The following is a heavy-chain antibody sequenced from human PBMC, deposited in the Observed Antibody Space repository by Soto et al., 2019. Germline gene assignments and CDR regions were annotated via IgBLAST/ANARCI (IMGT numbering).Heavy chain of an antibody. CDR3: ARDRRVGSIWGPNPMLY. D-gene: IGHD3-16*01. J-gene: IGHJ1*01. CDR2: INPSGGST. V-gene: IGHV1-46*01. Sequence: QVQLVQSGAEVKKPGASVKVSCKASGYTFTSYYMHWVRQAPGQGLEWMGIINPSGGSTSYAQKCRGRCPRPGDTYTSTFYMGGGSQRSEATTVYYCARDRRVGSIWGPNPMLYWGQGTLVTVS. CDR1: GYTFTSYY.